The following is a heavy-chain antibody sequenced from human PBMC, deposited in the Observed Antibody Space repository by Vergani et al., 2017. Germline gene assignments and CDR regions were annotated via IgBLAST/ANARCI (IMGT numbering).Heavy chain of an antibody. CDR2: ISSSSSYT. V-gene: IGHV3-48*04. D-gene: IGHD6-6*01. CDR1: GFTFSSYS. Sequence: EVQLVESGGGLVQPGGSLRLSCAASGFTFSSYSMNWVRQAPGKGLEWVSYISSSSSYTNYADSVKGRFTISRDNAKNSLYLQMNSLRAEDTAVYYCARQKYSSSGHFDYWGQGTLVTVSS. J-gene: IGHJ4*02. CDR3: ARQKYSSSGHFDY.